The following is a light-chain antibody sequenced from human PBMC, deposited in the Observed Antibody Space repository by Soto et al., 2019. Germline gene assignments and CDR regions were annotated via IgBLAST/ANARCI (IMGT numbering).Light chain of an antibody. CDR1: QSVTSNY. V-gene: IGKV3-20*01. CDR3: QQYGGSPYT. CDR2: VAS. J-gene: IGKJ2*01. Sequence: EIVLTQSPGTLSLSPGERATLSCRASQSVTSNYLAWYQQKLGQAPRLLIYVASSRATGIPDRFSGSGSGTDFTLTISRLEPEDFAVYYCQQYGGSPYTFGQGTKLEI.